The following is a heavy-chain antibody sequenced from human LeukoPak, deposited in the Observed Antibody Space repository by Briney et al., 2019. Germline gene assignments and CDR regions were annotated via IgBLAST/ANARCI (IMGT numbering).Heavy chain of an antibody. D-gene: IGHD3-10*01. Sequence: GGSLRLSCVASGFTFSSYSMNWVRQAPGEGLEWVSYISSLSGTIYYADSVKGRFTISRDNAKNSLYLQMDSLRAEDTAVYYCAKRNYYDSGSYYFDNYWGQGTLVTVSS. J-gene: IGHJ4*02. CDR3: AKRNYYDSGSYYFDNY. CDR2: ISSLSGTI. CDR1: GFTFSSYS. V-gene: IGHV3-48*01.